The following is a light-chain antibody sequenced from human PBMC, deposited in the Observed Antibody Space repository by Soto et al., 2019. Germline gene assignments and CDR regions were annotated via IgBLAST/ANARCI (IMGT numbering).Light chain of an antibody. CDR2: KAT. J-gene: IGKJ2*01. Sequence: DIQMTQSPSTLSASVGDRVTITCRASQSISSGLAWYQQKPGKAPKLLIYKATSLEGGIPSRFSGSGYEKEFTLTINSLQPEDFATYYCQQYNSYQYTFGQGTQLAIK. CDR3: QQYNSYQYT. V-gene: IGKV1-5*03. CDR1: QSISSG.